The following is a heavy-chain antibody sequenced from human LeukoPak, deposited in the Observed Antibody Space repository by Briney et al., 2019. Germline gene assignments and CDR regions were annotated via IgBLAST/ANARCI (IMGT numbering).Heavy chain of an antibody. V-gene: IGHV3-7*01. CDR3: ARGGSGYSYGKIDS. CDR1: GFTFSSYR. CDR2: IKQDGSET. D-gene: IGHD5-18*01. J-gene: IGHJ4*02. Sequence: PGGSLRLSCAASGFTFSSYRMNWVRQAPGKGLEWVANIKQDGSETYYVDSVKGRFTISRDNAKNSLYLQMNSLRDEDTAVYYCARGGSGYSYGKIDSWGQGILVTVSS.